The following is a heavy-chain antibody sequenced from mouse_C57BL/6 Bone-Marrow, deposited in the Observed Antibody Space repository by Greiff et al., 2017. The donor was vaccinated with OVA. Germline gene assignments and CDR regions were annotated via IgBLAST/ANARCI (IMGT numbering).Heavy chain of an antibody. CDR3: ARDYGSSYWFAY. CDR1: GYTFTSYG. J-gene: IGHJ3*01. V-gene: IGHV1-81*01. Sequence: QVQLQQSGAELARPGASVKLSCKASGYTFTSYGISWVKQRTGQGLEWIGEIYPRSGNTYYNEKFKGKATLTADKSSSTAYMELRSLTSEDAAVYVCARDYGSSYWFAYWGQGTLVTVSA. D-gene: IGHD1-1*01. CDR2: IYPRSGNT.